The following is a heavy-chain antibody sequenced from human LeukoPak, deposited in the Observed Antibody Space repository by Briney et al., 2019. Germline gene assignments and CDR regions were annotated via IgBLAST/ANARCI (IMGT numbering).Heavy chain of an antibody. CDR1: GFTFSSYA. D-gene: IGHD3-22*01. Sequence: PGESLRLSCAASGFTFSSYAMSWVRQAPGKGLEWVSAISGSGGSTYYADSVKGRFTISRDNSKNTLYLQMNSLRAEDTAVYYCAARPGGDYYDSSGYYFDYWGQGTLVTVSS. V-gene: IGHV3-23*01. J-gene: IGHJ4*02. CDR2: ISGSGGST. CDR3: AARPGGDYYDSSGYYFDY.